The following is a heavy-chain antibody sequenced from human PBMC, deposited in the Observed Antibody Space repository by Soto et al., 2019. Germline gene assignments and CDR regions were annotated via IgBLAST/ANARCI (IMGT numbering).Heavy chain of an antibody. D-gene: IGHD5-18*01. CDR2: IYPSDSDT. CDR3: ARDRGGYSSRAPEYYFDY. V-gene: IGHV5-51*01. CDR1: GYNFAGYW. J-gene: IGHJ4*02. Sequence: GESLKISCKGSGYNFAGYWIAWVRQMPGKGLELMGIIYPSDSDTRYRPSFQGQVTISADKSISSAYLQWSSLRASDTAMYYCARDRGGYSSRAPEYYFDYWGQGTLVTVSS.